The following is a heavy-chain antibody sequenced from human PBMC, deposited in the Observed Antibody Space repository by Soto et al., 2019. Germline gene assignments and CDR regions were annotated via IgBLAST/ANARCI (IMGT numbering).Heavy chain of an antibody. CDR2: INEDGSEK. D-gene: IGHD1-20*01. CDR1: GFALSTYW. V-gene: IGHV3-7*03. Sequence: HPGGSLRLSCAASGFALSTYWMTWVRQAPGKGLEWVANINEDGSEKYHVDSVKGRFIVSRDNAKNSLYLQMNSLRVEDTAMYYCVTPRFDYWGQGTLVTVSS. J-gene: IGHJ4*02. CDR3: VTPRFDY.